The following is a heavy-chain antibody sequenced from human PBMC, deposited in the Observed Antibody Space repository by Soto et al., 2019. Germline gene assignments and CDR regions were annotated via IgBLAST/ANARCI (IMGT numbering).Heavy chain of an antibody. CDR3: AGTRLRYFDLQAFEI. Sequence: QVQLQQWGAGLLKPSETLSLTCAVYGGSFSGYYWSWIRQPPGKGLEWIGEINHSGSTNYNPSLKSRVTISVDTSKNQFPLKLRAVTAADTAVYYRAGTRLRYFDLQAFEIWGQGTMVTVSS. J-gene: IGHJ3*02. V-gene: IGHV4-34*01. D-gene: IGHD3-9*01. CDR1: GGSFSGYY. CDR2: INHSGST.